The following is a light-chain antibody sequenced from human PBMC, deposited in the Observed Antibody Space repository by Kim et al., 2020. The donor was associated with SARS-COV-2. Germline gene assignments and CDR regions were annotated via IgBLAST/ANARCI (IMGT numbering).Light chain of an antibody. CDR1: QSVSSNY. CDR2: GAS. Sequence: EIVLTQSPGTLSLSPGEGDTLYCRASQSVSSNYFAWYQQKPGQAPRLLIYGASSRATGIPDRFSGSGSGTDFTLTINRLGPEDFAVYYCQQYGSSPGTFGGGTKVDIK. V-gene: IGKV3-20*01. J-gene: IGKJ4*01. CDR3: QQYGSSPGT.